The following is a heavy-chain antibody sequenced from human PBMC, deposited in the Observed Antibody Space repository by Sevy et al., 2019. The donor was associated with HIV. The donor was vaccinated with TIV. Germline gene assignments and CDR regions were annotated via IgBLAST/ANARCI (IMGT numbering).Heavy chain of an antibody. CDR1: GFTFSSYA. D-gene: IGHD3-10*01. CDR3: ANMGPVQDSAGSGSYYRLLRNYYMDV. J-gene: IGHJ6*03. Sequence: GGSLRLSCAASGFTFSSYAMSWVRQAPGKGLEWVSAISGSGGSTYYADSVKGRFTISRDNSKNTLYLQMNSLRAEDTAVYSCANMGPVQDSAGSGSYYRLLRNYYMDVWGKGTTVTVS. V-gene: IGHV3-23*01. CDR2: ISGSGGST.